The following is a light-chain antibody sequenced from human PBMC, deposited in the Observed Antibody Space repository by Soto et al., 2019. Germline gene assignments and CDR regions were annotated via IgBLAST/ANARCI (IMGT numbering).Light chain of an antibody. J-gene: IGKJ1*01. CDR3: QHRSKWPPWT. CDR1: EDVSSY. Sequence: EIVLTPSPATLSLSPGERATPSCRASEDVSSYLAWYQQRPGQAPRLLIYEASNRATGIPARFSGSGSGTDFTLTISSLEPEDFAFYYCQHRSKWPPWTFGQGTKVDIK. CDR2: EAS. V-gene: IGKV3-11*01.